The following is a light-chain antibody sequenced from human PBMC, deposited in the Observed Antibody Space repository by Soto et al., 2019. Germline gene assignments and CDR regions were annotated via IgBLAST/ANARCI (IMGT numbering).Light chain of an antibody. Sequence: QSVLTQPASVSGSPGQSITISRTGTSSDVGSYNLVSWYQQHPGKAPKLMIYEVNKRPSGVSNRFSGSKSGNTASLTISGLQAEDEADYYCCSYARSSTLYVFGSGTKVTVL. V-gene: IGLV2-23*02. CDR2: EVN. CDR3: CSYARSSTLYV. J-gene: IGLJ1*01. CDR1: SSDVGSYNL.